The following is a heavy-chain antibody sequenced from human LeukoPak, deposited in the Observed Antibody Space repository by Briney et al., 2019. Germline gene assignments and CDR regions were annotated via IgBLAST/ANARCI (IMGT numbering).Heavy chain of an antibody. J-gene: IGHJ5*02. V-gene: IGHV3-23*01. Sequence: GGSLRLSCAASGFTFSSYAMSWVRQAPGKGLEWVSTISGSGGSTYYADSVKGRFTISRDNSKNTLHLQMNSLRAEDTAVYYCAKDTHGDYLSWLDPWSQGTLVTVSS. CDR2: ISGSGGST. D-gene: IGHD4-17*01. CDR1: GFTFSSYA. CDR3: AKDTHGDYLSWLDP.